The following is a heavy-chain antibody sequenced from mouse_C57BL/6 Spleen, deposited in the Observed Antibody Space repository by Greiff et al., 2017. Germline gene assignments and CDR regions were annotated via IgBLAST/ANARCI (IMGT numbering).Heavy chain of an antibody. J-gene: IGHJ2*01. D-gene: IGHD1-1*01. CDR3: ARKGYYGTPLYYFDY. Sequence: QVQLQQPGAELVRPGTSVKLSCKASGYTFTSYWMHWVKQRPGQGLEWIGVIDPSDSYTNYNQKFKGKATLTVDTSSSTAYMQLSSLTSEDSAVYYCARKGYYGTPLYYFDYWGQGTTLTVSS. CDR2: IDPSDSYT. CDR1: GYTFTSYW. V-gene: IGHV1-59*01.